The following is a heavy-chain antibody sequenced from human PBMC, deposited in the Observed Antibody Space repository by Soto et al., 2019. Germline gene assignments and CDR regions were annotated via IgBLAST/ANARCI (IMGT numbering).Heavy chain of an antibody. CDR1: GFTFSSYA. CDR2: ISYDGSNK. J-gene: IGHJ4*02. D-gene: IGHD3-10*01. Sequence: PGGSLRLSCAASGFTFSSYAMHWVRQAPGKGLEWVAVISYDGSNKYYADSVKGRFTISRDSSKSTLYLQMNSLRAEDTAVYYCARIPSFLSGGHFDYWGQGTLVTVSS. V-gene: IGHV3-30-3*01. CDR3: ARIPSFLSGGHFDY.